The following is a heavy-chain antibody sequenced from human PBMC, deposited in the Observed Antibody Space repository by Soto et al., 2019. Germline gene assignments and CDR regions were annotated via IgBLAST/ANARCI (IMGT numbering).Heavy chain of an antibody. CDR1: GGSISSSSYY. J-gene: IGHJ4*02. Sequence: SETLSLTCTVSGGSISSSSYYWGWIRQPPGKGLEWIVSIYYSGSTYHNPSLKSRVTISIDTSKNQFSLKLSSVTAADTAVYYCARVPDYWGQGILVTVSS. V-gene: IGHV4-39*07. CDR3: ARVPDY. CDR2: IYYSGST.